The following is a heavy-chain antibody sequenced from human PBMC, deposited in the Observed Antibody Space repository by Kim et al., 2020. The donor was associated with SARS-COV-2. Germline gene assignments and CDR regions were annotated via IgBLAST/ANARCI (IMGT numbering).Heavy chain of an antibody. D-gene: IGHD3-10*01. J-gene: IGHJ5*01. V-gene: IGHV4-39*01. CDR3: ARHARLLWFES. Sequence: SETLSLTCTVSGGSISSSSYYWGWIRQPPGKGLEWIGSIYYSVSTYYNPSLKSRVTISVDTSKNQFSLKLSSVTAADTAVYYCARHARLLWFESWGQGTLGTVSS. CDR1: GGSISSSSYY. CDR2: IYYSVST.